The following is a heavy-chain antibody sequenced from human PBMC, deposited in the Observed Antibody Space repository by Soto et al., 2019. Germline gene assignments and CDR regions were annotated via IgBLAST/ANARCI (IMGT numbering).Heavy chain of an antibody. J-gene: IGHJ6*02. CDR1: GGTFSSYA. Sequence: GASVKVSCKASGGTFSSYAISWVRQAPGQGLEWMGGIIPIFGTANYAQKFQGRVTITADESTSTAYMELSSLRSEDTAVYYCARYILVPGAIFHGMVFWCQGPSVTVS. CDR2: IIPIFGTA. V-gene: IGHV1-69*13. D-gene: IGHD2-21*01. CDR3: ARYILVPGAIFHGMVF.